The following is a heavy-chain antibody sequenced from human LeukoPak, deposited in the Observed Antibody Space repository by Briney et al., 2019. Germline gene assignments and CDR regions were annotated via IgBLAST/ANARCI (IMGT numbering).Heavy chain of an antibody. CDR3: ATGYCSSTSCYGYYYYMDV. J-gene: IGHJ6*03. V-gene: IGHV3-48*01. CDR2: ISSGSGTI. D-gene: IGHD2-2*01. Sequence: GGSLRLSCAASGFTFSSYSMNWVRQAPGKGLEWVSYISSGSGTIYYADSVKGRFTISRDNAKNSLYLQMNSLRAEDTAVYYCATGYCSSTSCYGYYYYMDVWGKGTTVTVSS. CDR1: GFTFSSYS.